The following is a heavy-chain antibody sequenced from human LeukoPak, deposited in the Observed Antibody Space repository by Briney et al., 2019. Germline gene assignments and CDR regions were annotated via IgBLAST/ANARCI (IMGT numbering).Heavy chain of an antibody. CDR3: ARDNGNDLDYYYYYGMDV. V-gene: IGHV1-69*04. D-gene: IGHD3-3*01. Sequence: SVTVSCKASGGTCSSYAISWVRQAPGQGLEWMGRIIPILGIANYAQKFQGRVTITADKSTSTAYMELSSLRSEDTAVYYCARDNGNDLDYYYYYGMDVWGQGTTVTVSS. CDR2: IIPILGIA. J-gene: IGHJ6*02. CDR1: GGTCSSYA.